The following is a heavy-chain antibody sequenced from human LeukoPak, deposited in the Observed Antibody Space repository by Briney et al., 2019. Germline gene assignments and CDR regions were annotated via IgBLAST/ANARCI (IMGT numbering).Heavy chain of an antibody. CDR1: GFTVSSNY. Sequence: PGGSLRLSCAASGFTVSSNYMSWVRQAPGKGLEWGSVIYSGGSTYYADSVKGRFTISRDNSKNTLYLQMNSLRAEDTAVYYCARVPFYDSSGYSDYWGQGTLVTVSS. CDR3: ARVPFYDSSGYSDY. J-gene: IGHJ4*02. V-gene: IGHV3-53*01. D-gene: IGHD3-22*01. CDR2: IYSGGST.